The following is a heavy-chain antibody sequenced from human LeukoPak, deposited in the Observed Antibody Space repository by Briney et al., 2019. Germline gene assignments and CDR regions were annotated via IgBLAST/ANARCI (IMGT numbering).Heavy chain of an antibody. CDR1: GGSFSGYY. CDR2: INHSGST. CDR3: ARLQLVFYYYYMDV. Sequence: SETLSLTCAVYGGSFSGYYWSWIRQPPGKGLEWIGEINHSGSTNYNPSLKSRVTISVDTSKNQFSLKLSSVTAADTAVYYCARLQLVFYYYYMDVWGKGTTVTVSS. V-gene: IGHV4-34*01. J-gene: IGHJ6*03. D-gene: IGHD6-6*01.